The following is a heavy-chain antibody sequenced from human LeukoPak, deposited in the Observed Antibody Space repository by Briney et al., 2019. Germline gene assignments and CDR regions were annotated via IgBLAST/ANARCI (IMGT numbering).Heavy chain of an antibody. CDR1: GFTFSSYG. D-gene: IGHD4-23*01. CDR3: AKGSDYGGNSPNFDY. Sequence: GGSLRLSCAASGFTFSSYGMSWVRQAPGKGLEWVSAISGSGGNTYYADSVKGRFTISRDNSKNTLYLQMNSLRAEDTAVYYCAKGSDYGGNSPNFDYWGQGTLVTVSS. J-gene: IGHJ4*02. CDR2: ISGSGGNT. V-gene: IGHV3-23*01.